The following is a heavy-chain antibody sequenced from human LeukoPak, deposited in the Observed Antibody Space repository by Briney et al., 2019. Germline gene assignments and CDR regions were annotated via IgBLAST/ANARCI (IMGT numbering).Heavy chain of an antibody. CDR3: ARQDFGGPFDY. J-gene: IGHJ4*02. CDR2: ISAYNGIT. CDR1: GYTFTSYG. V-gene: IGHV1-18*01. Sequence: GASVKVSCKASGYTFTSYGISWVRQAPGQGLEWMGWISAYNGITKYAQKFQDRVTVTTDRSTSTAYLELRSLRSDDTAVYYCARQDFGGPFDYWGQGTLVTVSA. D-gene: IGHD3-16*01.